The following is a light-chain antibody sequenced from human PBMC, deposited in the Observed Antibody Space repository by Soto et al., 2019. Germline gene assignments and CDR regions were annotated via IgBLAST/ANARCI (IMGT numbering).Light chain of an antibody. J-gene: IGLJ1*01. Sequence: QSVLTQPPSASGSPGQSVTISCTGTSSDIGGYDYVSWHQQYPGKAPKLMIYDVTKRPSGVPDRFSGSKSGNTASLTVSGSQAEDEADYYCQSYDSNLSAYVFGAGTKVNVL. CDR3: QSYDSNLSAYV. CDR1: SSDIGGYDY. CDR2: DVT. V-gene: IGLV2-8*01.